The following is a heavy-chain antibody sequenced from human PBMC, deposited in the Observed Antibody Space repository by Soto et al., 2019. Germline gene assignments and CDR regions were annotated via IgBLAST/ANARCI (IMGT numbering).Heavy chain of an antibody. Sequence: QVQLVQSGAEVKKPGSSVKVSCKASGGTFSSYANSWVRQAPGQGLEWMGGIIPIFGTANYAQKFQGRVTITADESPSTAYMELSSLRSEDTAVYYCARESRYCSGGSCYFLPGIDYWGQGTLVTVSS. J-gene: IGHJ4*02. CDR2: IIPIFGTA. CDR1: GGTFSSYA. D-gene: IGHD2-15*01. V-gene: IGHV1-69*12. CDR3: ARESRYCSGGSCYFLPGIDY.